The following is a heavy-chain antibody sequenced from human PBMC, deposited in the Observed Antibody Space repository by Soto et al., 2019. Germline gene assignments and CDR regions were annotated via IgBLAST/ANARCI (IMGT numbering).Heavy chain of an antibody. CDR1: GDSISAYS. D-gene: IGHD5-12*01. CDR2: IHYNGNT. V-gene: IGHV4-59*01. J-gene: IGHJ4*02. Sequence: TSETLSLTCTVSGDSISAYSWSWVRQPPGKGLEWIGNIHYNGNTKYSPSLKSRVTMSVDTSKNHFSLRLISETAADTAIYFCAREGNLGRWLQPLDFWGQGTLVTVSS. CDR3: AREGNLGRWLQPLDF.